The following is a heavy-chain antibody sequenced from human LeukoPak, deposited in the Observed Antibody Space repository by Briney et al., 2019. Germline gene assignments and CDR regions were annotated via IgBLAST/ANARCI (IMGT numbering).Heavy chain of an antibody. V-gene: IGHV4-34*01. D-gene: IGHD3-22*01. J-gene: IGHJ5*02. CDR3: AHQPGDYDSSGYSP. Sequence: SEILSLTCTVYGGSFSDYYWSWIRQSPEKGLEWIGEIYHSGRTNYNPSLKSRVTISVDTSKNQFSLKLRSVTAADTAVYYCAHQPGDYDSSGYSPWGQGTLVTVSS. CDR1: GGSFSDYY. CDR2: IYHSGRT.